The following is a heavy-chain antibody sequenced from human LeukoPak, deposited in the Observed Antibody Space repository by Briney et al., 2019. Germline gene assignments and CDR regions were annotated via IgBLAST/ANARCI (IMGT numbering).Heavy chain of an antibody. D-gene: IGHD2-15*01. J-gene: IGHJ4*02. CDR1: GYFISSGYY. CDR2: MFHSGNT. Sequence: SETLSLTCTVSGYFISSGYYWGWIRQSPGKGLEWIGTMFHSGNTFYNPSLNSRVTLSVDTSKNQFSLELNSVTAADTAVYYCAKVGYCDAGPCYFDSWGQGTLVTVSS. CDR3: AKVGYCDAGPCYFDS. V-gene: IGHV4-38-2*02.